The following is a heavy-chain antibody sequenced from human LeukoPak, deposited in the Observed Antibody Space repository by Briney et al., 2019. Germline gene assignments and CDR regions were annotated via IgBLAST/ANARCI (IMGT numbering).Heavy chain of an antibody. CDR1: GFIFGDYA. D-gene: IGHD6-19*01. CDR2: IAFDDTDR. J-gene: IGHJ4*02. V-gene: IGHV3-30*04. Sequence: GGSLRLSCAASGFIFGDYAMHWVRQAPGKGLEWVAAIAFDDTDRYYIDSVKGRFTISRDDSKNTLYLQMNSLRAEDTAVYYCAKDEIAVADEGGYWGQGTLVTVSS. CDR3: AKDEIAVADEGGY.